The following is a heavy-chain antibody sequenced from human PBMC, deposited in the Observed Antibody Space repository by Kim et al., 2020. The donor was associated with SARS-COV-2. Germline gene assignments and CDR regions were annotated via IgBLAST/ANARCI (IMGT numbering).Heavy chain of an antibody. J-gene: IGHJ4*02. CDR3: ARDTGTVAGLCNY. D-gene: IGHD6-19*01. Sequence: GGSLRLSCAASGFTFSSYGMHWVRQAPGKGLEWVAVIWYDGSNKYYADSVKGRFTISRDNSKNTLYLQMNSLRAEDTAVYYCARDTGTVAGLCNYWGQGTLVTVSS. V-gene: IGHV3-33*01. CDR2: IWYDGSNK. CDR1: GFTFSSYG.